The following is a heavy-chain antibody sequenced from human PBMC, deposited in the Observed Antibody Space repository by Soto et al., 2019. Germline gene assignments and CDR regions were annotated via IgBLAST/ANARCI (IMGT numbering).Heavy chain of an antibody. D-gene: IGHD4-17*01. Sequence: PGGSLRLSCAASGFTFSSYGMHWVRQAPGKGLEWVAVISYDGSNKYYADSVKGRFTISRDNSKNTLYLQMNSLRAEDTAVYYCAKGTRLRDYYYYGMDVWGQGTTVTVSS. CDR1: GFTFSSYG. CDR2: ISYDGSNK. CDR3: AKGTRLRDYYYYGMDV. J-gene: IGHJ6*02. V-gene: IGHV3-30*18.